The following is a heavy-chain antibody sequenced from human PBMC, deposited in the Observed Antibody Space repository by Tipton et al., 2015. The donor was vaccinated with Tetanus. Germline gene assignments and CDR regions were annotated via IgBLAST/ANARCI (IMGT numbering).Heavy chain of an antibody. D-gene: IGHD6-13*01. Sequence: TLSLTCTVSGGSVNDGRFYWTWIRQPPGKALEWVAHIYYSGSATYNPSVASRATVSIDMSKNQFSLGLTSATAADTAVYYCAREPAATGTSLFDYWGQGALVTVSS. V-gene: IGHV4-61*01. CDR2: IYYSGSA. J-gene: IGHJ4*02. CDR3: AREPAATGTSLFDY. CDR1: GGSVNDGRFY.